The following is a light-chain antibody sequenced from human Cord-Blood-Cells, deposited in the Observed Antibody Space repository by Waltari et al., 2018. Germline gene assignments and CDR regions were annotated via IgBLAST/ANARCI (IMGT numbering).Light chain of an antibody. J-gene: IGLJ3*02. Sequence: QSVLTQPPSASATPGQRVTSPGSGISSNIGSNYGQWSQQLPGTAPKVIIYRNNRRPSGVPDRFSGSKSGTSASLAISGLRSEDEADYYCAAWDDSLSGPVFGGGTKLTVL. CDR2: RNN. CDR3: AAWDDSLSGPV. V-gene: IGLV1-47*01. CDR1: SSNIGSNY.